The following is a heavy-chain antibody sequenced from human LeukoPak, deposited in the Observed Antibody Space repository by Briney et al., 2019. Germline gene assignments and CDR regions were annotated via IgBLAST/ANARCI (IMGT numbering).Heavy chain of an antibody. CDR2: INHSGST. CDR1: GGSFSGYY. D-gene: IGHD3-22*01. V-gene: IGHV4-34*01. J-gene: IGHJ6*03. Sequence: PSETLSLTCAVYGGSFSGYYWSWIRQPPGKGLEWIGVINHSGSTNYNPSLKSRVTISVDTSKNQFSLKLSSVTAADTAVYYCARLGYYYDSSGYYPLYYYYYYMDVWGKGTTVTISS. CDR3: ARLGYYYDSSGYYPLYYYYYYMDV.